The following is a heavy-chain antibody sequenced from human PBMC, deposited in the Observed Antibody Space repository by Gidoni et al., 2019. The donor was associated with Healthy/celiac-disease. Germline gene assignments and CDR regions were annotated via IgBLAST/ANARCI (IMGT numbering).Heavy chain of an antibody. CDR2: IWYDGSNK. V-gene: IGHV3-33*01. CDR1: GFTFSSFG. D-gene: IGHD2-2*01. Sequence: QVQLVESGGGVVQPGRSLRLSCAAPGFTFSSFGLPWVRQAPGKGLEWVAVIWYDGSNKYYADSVKGRFTISRDNSKNTLYLQMNSLRAEDTAVYYCARDRDIVVVPAAHGYYFDYWGQGTLVTVSS. CDR3: ARDRDIVVVPAAHGYYFDY. J-gene: IGHJ4*02.